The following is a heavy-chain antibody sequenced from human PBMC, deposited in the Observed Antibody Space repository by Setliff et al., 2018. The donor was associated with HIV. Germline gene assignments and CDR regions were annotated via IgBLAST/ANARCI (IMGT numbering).Heavy chain of an antibody. V-gene: IGHV3-11*01. J-gene: IGHJ6*03. CDR3: ARVKASWYMDV. CDR2: ISNSGSDI. Sequence: GGSLRLSCAASGFTFSDSYMSWIRQAPGKGLEWIAYISNSGSDIYYADSVKGRFTISRDNAKNSLYLQMNSLRAEDTAVYFCARVKASWYMDVWGKGTTVTVSS. CDR1: GFTFSDSY.